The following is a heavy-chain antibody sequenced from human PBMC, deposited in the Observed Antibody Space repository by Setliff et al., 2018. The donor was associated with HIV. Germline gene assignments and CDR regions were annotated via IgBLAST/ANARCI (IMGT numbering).Heavy chain of an antibody. CDR2: INFGGGT. V-gene: IGHV4-34*01. Sequence: SETLSLTCAVFDGSRSGIHWSWIRQPPGKGLEWIAEINFGGGTNHNPSLKSRVTISVDTSKSHVSLMLRSVTAADTAVYYCARAGNYGAFDGFDIWGRGTMVTVSS. D-gene: IGHD1-7*01. CDR3: ARAGNYGAFDGFDI. CDR1: DGSRSGIH. J-gene: IGHJ3*02.